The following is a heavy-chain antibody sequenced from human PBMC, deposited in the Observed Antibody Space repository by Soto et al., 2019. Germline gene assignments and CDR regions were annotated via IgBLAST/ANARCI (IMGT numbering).Heavy chain of an antibody. CDR2: ISAYNGNT. Sequence: GASVKVSCKASGYTFTSYGISWVRQARGQGLEWMGWISAYNGNTNYAQKLQGRVTMTTDTSTSTAYMELRSLRSDDTAVYYCARDAVDTAMVWFDYWGQGTLVTVSS. J-gene: IGHJ4*02. CDR3: ARDAVDTAMVWFDY. V-gene: IGHV1-18*01. D-gene: IGHD5-18*01. CDR1: GYTFTSYG.